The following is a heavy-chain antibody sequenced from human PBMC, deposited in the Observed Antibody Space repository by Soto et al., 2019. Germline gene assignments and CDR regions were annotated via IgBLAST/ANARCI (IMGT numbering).Heavy chain of an antibody. V-gene: IGHV3-33*01. CDR2: IWYDGSNK. Sequence: AGSLRLSCAASGFTFSSYGMHWVRQAPGKGLEWVAVIWYDGSNKYYADSVKGRFTISRDNSKNTLYLQMNSLRAEDTAVYYCARRGPGTTPWENWFDPWGQGTLVTVSS. J-gene: IGHJ5*02. CDR3: ARRGPGTTPWENWFDP. CDR1: GFTFSSYG. D-gene: IGHD1-7*01.